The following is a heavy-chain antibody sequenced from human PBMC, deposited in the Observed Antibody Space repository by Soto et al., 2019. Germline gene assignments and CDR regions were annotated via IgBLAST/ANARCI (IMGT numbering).Heavy chain of an antibody. V-gene: IGHV3-15*07. J-gene: IGHJ4*02. D-gene: IGHD6-25*01. CDR2: IKSQTDGGTT. CDR3: TTSIKSKVSG. CDR1: GFSFSNAW. Sequence: GGSLRLSCASSGFSFSNAWMNWVRQAPGKGLEWVGRIKSQTDGGTTDYTAPVKGRFTISRDDSKNTLYLQMNSLKTEDTAVYYCTTSIKSKVSGWGQGTLVTVSS.